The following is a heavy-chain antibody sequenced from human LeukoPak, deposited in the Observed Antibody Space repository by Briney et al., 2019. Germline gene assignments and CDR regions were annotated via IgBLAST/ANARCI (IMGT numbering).Heavy chain of an antibody. CDR1: GGSISSGSYY. D-gene: IGHD6-13*01. J-gene: IGHJ4*02. CDR3: ARGSSSWYGGGRLDY. Sequence: SETLSLTCSVSGGSISSGSYYWGWIRQPPGMGLDWIGNIYYSGSTNYNPSLKSRVTISVDTSKNQFSLKLSSVTAADTAVYYCARGSSSWYGGGRLDYWGQGTLVTVSS. CDR2: IYYSGST. V-gene: IGHV4-39*07.